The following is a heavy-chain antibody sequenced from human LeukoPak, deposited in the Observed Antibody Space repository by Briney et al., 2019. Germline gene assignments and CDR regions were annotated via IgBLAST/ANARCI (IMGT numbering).Heavy chain of an antibody. J-gene: IGHJ1*01. CDR1: GGTFSSYD. CDR3: ASRFIAVAGNQYFQH. Sequence: SVKVSCKASGGTFSSYDISWVRQAPGQGLEWMGRIIPILGIANYAQKFQGRVTITADKSTSTAYMELSSLRSEDTAVYYCASRFIAVAGNQYFQHWGQGTLVTVSS. D-gene: IGHD6-19*01. V-gene: IGHV1-69*04. CDR2: IIPILGIA.